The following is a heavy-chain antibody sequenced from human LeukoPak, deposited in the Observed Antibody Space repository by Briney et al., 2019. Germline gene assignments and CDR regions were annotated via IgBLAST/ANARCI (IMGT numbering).Heavy chain of an antibody. CDR3: ARGEVWFDS. V-gene: IGHV3-30*03. CDR1: GFTFSSYV. CDR2: ISYDGSKK. D-gene: IGHD1-26*01. Sequence: GGSLRLSCAASGFTFSSYVMHWVRQAPGKGLEWVAVISYDGSKKFYADSVKGRFTISRDNSKNTLYLQMNSLRAEDTAVYYCARGEVWFDSWGQGTLVTVSA. J-gene: IGHJ5*01.